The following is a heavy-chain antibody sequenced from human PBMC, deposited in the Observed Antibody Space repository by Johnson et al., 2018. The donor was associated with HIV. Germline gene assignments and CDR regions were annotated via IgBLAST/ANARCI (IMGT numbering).Heavy chain of an antibody. CDR2: IGTAGDT. Sequence: MLLVVSGGGLVQPGGSLRLSCAASGLTFSSYAMSWVRQAPGKGLEWVSAIGTAGDTYYPGSVKGRFTISRENAKNSLYLQMNSLRAGDTAVYYCARGKGAAAAEAFDIWGQGTMVTVSS. CDR3: ARGKGAAAAEAFDI. V-gene: IGHV3-13*01. J-gene: IGHJ3*02. D-gene: IGHD6-13*01. CDR1: GLTFSSYA.